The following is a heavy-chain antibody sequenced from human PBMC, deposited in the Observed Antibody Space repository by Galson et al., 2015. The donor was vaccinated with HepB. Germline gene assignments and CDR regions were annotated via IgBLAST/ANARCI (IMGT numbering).Heavy chain of an antibody. D-gene: IGHD3-10*01. CDR3: ARDRGTYYYGSGSYYNNWFDP. Sequence: CAISGDSVSSNSAAWNWIRQSPSRGLEWLGRTYYRSKWYNDYAVSVKSRITINPDTSKNQFSLQLNSVTPEDTAVYYCARDRGTYYYGSGSYYNNWFDPWGQGTLVTVSS. V-gene: IGHV6-1*01. J-gene: IGHJ5*02. CDR2: TYYRSKWYN. CDR1: GDSVSSNSAA.